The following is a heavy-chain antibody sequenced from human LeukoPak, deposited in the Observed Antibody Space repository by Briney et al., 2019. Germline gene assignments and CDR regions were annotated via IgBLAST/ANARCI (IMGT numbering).Heavy chain of an antibody. CDR3: ALYVLSPFDY. D-gene: IGHD3-16*01. J-gene: IGHJ4*02. Sequence: PSETLSLTCTVSGGSISSSSYYWGWIRQPPGKGLEWIGSIYYSGSTYYNPSLKSRVTISVDTSKNQFSLKLSSVTAADTAVYYCALYVLSPFDYWGQGTLVTVSS. CDR1: GGSISSSSYY. CDR2: IYYSGST. V-gene: IGHV4-39*07.